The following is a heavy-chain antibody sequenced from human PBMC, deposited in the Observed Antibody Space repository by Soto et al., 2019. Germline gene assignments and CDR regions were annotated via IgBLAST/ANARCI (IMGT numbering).Heavy chain of an antibody. J-gene: IGHJ6*03. CDR1: GGSISSYY. V-gene: IGHV4-59*01. Sequence: SETLSLTCTVSGGSISSYYWSWIRQPPGKGLEWIGYIYYSGSTNYNPSLKSRVTISVDTSKNQFSLKLSSVTAADTAVYYCARLTIHNYYYSYMDVWGKGTTVTVSS. CDR2: IYYSGST. D-gene: IGHD3-9*01. CDR3: ARLTIHNYYYSYMDV.